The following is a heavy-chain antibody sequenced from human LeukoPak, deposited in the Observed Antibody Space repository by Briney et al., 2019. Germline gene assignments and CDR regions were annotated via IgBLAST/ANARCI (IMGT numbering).Heavy chain of an antibody. D-gene: IGHD3-9*01. Sequence: ASVKVSCKASGYTFTSYGISWVRQAPGLGLEWMGWIRAYNGNTNYAQKLQGRVTMTTDTSTSTAYMELRSLRSDDTAVYYCARVYYDILTGYYMPDRYYFDYWGQGTLVTVSS. CDR3: ARVYYDILTGYYMPDRYYFDY. V-gene: IGHV1-18*01. J-gene: IGHJ4*02. CDR1: GYTFTSYG. CDR2: IRAYNGNT.